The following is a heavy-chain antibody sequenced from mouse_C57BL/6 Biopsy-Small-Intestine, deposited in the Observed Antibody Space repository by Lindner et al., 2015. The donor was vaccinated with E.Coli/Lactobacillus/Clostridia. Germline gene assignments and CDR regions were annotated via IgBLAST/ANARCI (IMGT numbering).Heavy chain of an antibody. Sequence: VQLQESGGGLVKPGGPLKLSCAASGFTFSDYGMHWVRQAPEKGLEWVAYISSGSSTIYYADTVKGRFTISRDNAKNTLFLQMTSLRSEDTAMYYCARGNDGSFDYWGQGTTLTVSS. CDR2: ISSGSSTI. V-gene: IGHV5-17*01. CDR1: GFTFSDYG. CDR3: ARGNDGSFDY. J-gene: IGHJ2*01. D-gene: IGHD2-3*01.